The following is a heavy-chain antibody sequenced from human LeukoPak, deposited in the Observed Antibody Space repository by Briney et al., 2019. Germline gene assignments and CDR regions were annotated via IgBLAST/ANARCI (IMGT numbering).Heavy chain of an antibody. D-gene: IGHD2-2*01. Sequence: SVKVSCKASGGTFSSYAISWVRQAPGQGLEWMGGIIPIFGTANYAQKFHGRVTITTDESTSTAYMELSSLRSEDTAVYYCARVLPAASRGYAFDIWGQGTMVTVSS. V-gene: IGHV1-69*05. J-gene: IGHJ3*02. CDR3: ARVLPAASRGYAFDI. CDR1: GGTFSSYA. CDR2: IIPIFGTA.